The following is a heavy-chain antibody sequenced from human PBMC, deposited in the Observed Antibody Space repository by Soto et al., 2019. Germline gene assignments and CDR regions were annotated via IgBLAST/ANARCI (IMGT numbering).Heavy chain of an antibody. CDR2: IYPGDSDT. CDR3: ARRGEYSGIFDAFDI. CDR1: VYSFTSYW. Sequence: GESLKISCKGSVYSFTSYWIGWVRQMPGKGLEWMGIIYPGDSDTRYSPSFQGQVTISADKSISTAYLQWSSLKASDTAMYYCARRGEYSGIFDAFDIWGQGTMVTVSS. V-gene: IGHV5-51*01. J-gene: IGHJ3*02. D-gene: IGHD1-26*01.